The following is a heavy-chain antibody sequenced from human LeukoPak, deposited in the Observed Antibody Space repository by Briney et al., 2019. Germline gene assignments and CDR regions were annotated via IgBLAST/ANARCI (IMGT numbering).Heavy chain of an antibody. Sequence: GASVKVSCKASGYTFTSYGISWVRQAPGQGLEWMGWISAYNGNTNYAQKLQGRVTMTTDTSTSTAYMELRSPRSDDTAVYYCARKRRDIVGATTADYWGQGTLVTVSS. CDR1: GYTFTSYG. D-gene: IGHD1-26*01. V-gene: IGHV1-18*01. CDR3: ARKRRDIVGATTADY. J-gene: IGHJ4*02. CDR2: ISAYNGNT.